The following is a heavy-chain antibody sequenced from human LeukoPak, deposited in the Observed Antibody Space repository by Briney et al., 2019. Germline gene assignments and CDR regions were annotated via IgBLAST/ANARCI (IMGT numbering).Heavy chain of an antibody. D-gene: IGHD2-8*01. CDR2: IYSGGST. Sequence: GGSLRLSCAASGFTVSSNYMSWVRQAPGKGLEGVSVIYSGGSTYYADSVKGRFTISRDNSKNTLYLQMNSLRAEDTAVYYCAAWGLMVTYGMDVWGQGTTVTVSS. CDR1: GFTVSSNY. J-gene: IGHJ6*02. V-gene: IGHV3-53*01. CDR3: AAWGLMVTYGMDV.